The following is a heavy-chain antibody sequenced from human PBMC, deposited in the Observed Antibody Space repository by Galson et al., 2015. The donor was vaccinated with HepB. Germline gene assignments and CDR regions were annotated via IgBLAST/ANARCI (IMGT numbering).Heavy chain of an antibody. CDR3: ARENSNYYDSSGYYPLEAFDI. CDR2: IIPIFGTA. D-gene: IGHD3-22*01. V-gene: IGHV1-69*13. CDR1: GGTFSSYA. Sequence: SVKVSCKASGGTFSSYAISWVRQAPGQGLEWMGGIIPIFGTANYAQKFQGRVTITADESTSTAYMELSSLRSEDTAVYYCARENSNYYDSSGYYPLEAFDIWGRGTVVIVSS. J-gene: IGHJ3*02.